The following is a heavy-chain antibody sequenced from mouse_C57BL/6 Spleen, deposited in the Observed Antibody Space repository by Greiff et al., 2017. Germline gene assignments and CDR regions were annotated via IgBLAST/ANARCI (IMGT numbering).Heavy chain of an antibody. Sequence: VMLVESGPGLVAPSPSLSITCTVSGFSLTSYAISWVRQPPGKGLEWLGVIGTGVGKNDNSALKSRLSISKDNYKSQVFLKMNSLQTDDTARYYCARTLDGYSFAYWGQGTLVTVSA. CDR3: ARTLDGYSFAY. CDR1: GFSLTSYA. D-gene: IGHD2-3*01. CDR2: IGTGVGK. J-gene: IGHJ3*01. V-gene: IGHV2-9-1*01.